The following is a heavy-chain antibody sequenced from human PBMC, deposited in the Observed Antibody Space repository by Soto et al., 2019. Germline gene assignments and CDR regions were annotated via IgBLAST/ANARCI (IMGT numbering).Heavy chain of an antibody. CDR2: INPNSGGT. D-gene: IGHD3-16*01. V-gene: IGHV1-2*02. CDR1: GYTFTGYY. CDR3: ARGTIVMITFGGPHY. J-gene: IGHJ4*02. Sequence: ASVKVSCKASGYTFTGYYMHWVREAPGQGLEWMGWINPNSGGTNYAQKFQGRVTMTRDTSISTAYMELSRLRSDDTAVYYCARGTIVMITFGGPHYWGQGTLVTVSS.